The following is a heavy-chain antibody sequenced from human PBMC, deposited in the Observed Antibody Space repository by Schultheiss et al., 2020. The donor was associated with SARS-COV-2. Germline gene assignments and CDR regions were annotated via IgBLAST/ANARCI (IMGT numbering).Heavy chain of an antibody. Sequence: SETLSLTCTVSGGSISSYYWSWIRQPAGKGLEWIGRIYTSGSTFYNPSLKSRVTISVDTSKNQFSLKLNSVTAADTAVYYCARDRAITMTYFDFWGRGALVTVSS. CDR3: ARDRAITMTYFDF. D-gene: IGHD3-22*01. J-gene: IGHJ4*02. CDR1: GGSISSYY. V-gene: IGHV4-4*07. CDR2: IYTSGST.